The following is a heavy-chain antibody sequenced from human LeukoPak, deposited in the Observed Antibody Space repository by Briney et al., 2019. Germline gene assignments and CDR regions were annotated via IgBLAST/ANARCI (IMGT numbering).Heavy chain of an antibody. CDR2: INPNSGGT. D-gene: IGHD1-26*01. CDR3: ARLGGSMRRDNWFDP. CDR1: GYTFTGYY. J-gene: IGHJ5*02. Sequence: GASVKVSCKASGYTFTGYYMHWVRQAPGQGLEWMGWINPNSGGTNYAQKFQGRVTMTRDTSISTAYMELSRLRSDDTAVYYCARLGGSMRRDNWFDPWGQGTLVTVSS. V-gene: IGHV1-2*02.